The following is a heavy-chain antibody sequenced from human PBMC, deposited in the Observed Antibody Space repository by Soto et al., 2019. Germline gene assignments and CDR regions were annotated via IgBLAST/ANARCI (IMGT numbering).Heavy chain of an antibody. CDR1: GASISNTDW. V-gene: IGHV4-4*02. CDR3: ARDGAGGVGATAREYYFDY. CDR2: IYHRGST. Sequence: PSETLSLTCAVSGASISNTDWWTWVRQPPGKGLEWIGDIYHRGSTYYNPSLKSRVTISVDTSKNQFPLQLNSVTAADTAVYYCARDGAGGVGATAREYYFDYWGQGTLVTVSS. J-gene: IGHJ4*02. D-gene: IGHD1-26*01.